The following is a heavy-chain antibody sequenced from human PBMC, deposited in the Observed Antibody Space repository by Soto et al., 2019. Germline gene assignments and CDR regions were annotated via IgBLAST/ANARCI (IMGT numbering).Heavy chain of an antibody. J-gene: IGHJ3*02. CDR2: INHSGST. CDR3: ARERDVIQLWLGDAFDI. V-gene: IGHV4-34*01. D-gene: IGHD5-18*01. Sequence: SETLSLTCAVYGGSFSGYYWSWIRQPPGKGLEWIGEINHSGSTNYNPSLKSRVTISVDTSKNQFSLKLSSVTAADTAVYYCARERDVIQLWLGDAFDIWGQGTMVTVSS. CDR1: GGSFSGYY.